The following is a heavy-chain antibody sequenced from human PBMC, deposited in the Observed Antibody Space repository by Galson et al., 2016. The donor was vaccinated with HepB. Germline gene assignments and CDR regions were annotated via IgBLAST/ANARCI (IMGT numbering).Heavy chain of an antibody. D-gene: IGHD3-16*01. CDR2: ISSGSTI. Sequence: SLRLSCAASGFSFSTNNMNWVRQAPGKGLEWVSYISSGSTIYYADSVKGRFTISRDNAKNSLYLQMNSLRDEDTAVYYCARDAPMGDQFYYYYGMDVWGQGTPVTVSS. CDR3: ARDAPMGDQFYYYYGMDV. V-gene: IGHV3-48*02. J-gene: IGHJ6*02. CDR1: GFSFSTNN.